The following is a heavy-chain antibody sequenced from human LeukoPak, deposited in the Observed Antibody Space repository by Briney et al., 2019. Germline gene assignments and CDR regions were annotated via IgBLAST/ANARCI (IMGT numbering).Heavy chain of an antibody. CDR2: INHSAST. J-gene: IGHJ5*02. Sequence: GEINHSASTNYNPSLKSRVTISVDTSKNQFSLKLSSVTAADTAVYYCARTPQLLNWFDPWGQGTLVTVSS. D-gene: IGHD2-2*01. V-gene: IGHV4-34*01. CDR3: ARTPQLLNWFDP.